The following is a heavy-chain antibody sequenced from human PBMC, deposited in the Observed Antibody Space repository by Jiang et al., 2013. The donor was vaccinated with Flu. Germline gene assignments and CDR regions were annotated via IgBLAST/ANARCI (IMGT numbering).Heavy chain of an antibody. J-gene: IGHJ6*02. CDR2: VNPNSGGT. CDR3: ASNEFHCSGGGCYSDNYGMDV. CDR1: GYTFTDHF. D-gene: IGHD2-15*01. Sequence: SGAEVKQPGASVKVSCKASGYTFTDHFMHWVRQAPGQGLEWMGWVNPNSGGTGYAQNFQDRVTMTWDTSISTADMELSRLRSDDTAVYYCASNEFHCSGGGCYSDNYGMDVWGQGTTVTVAS. V-gene: IGHV1-2*02.